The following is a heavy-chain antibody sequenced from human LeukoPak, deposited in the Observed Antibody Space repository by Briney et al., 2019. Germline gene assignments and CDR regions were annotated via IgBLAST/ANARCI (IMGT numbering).Heavy chain of an antibody. CDR2: FDPDERET. J-gene: IGHJ4*02. V-gene: IGHV1-24*01. Sequence: GASVKVSCKVSVYTLTDLSIHWVRQAPGKGLEWMGGFDPDERETIYAQNFQGRVTLTEDTSSDTAYMELSSLRSEDTALYYYARTSLGEFDYWGQGTLVTVSS. D-gene: IGHD3-16*01. CDR3: ARTSLGEFDY. CDR1: VYTLTDLS.